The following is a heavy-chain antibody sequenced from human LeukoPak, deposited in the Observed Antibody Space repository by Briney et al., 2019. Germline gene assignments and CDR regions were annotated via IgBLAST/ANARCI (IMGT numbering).Heavy chain of an antibody. CDR3: AKSTAYSITMIVVIKPMDV. V-gene: IGHV3-30*18. J-gene: IGHJ6*02. CDR1: GFSFSSYG. D-gene: IGHD3-22*01. Sequence: EGSLRLSCAASGFSFSSYGLHWVRQAPGKGLEWVAVISYDGSNKYYADSVRGRFTISRDNSKKMLYLQMNSLRAEDTAVYYCAKSTAYSITMIVVIKPMDVWGQGTTVIVSS. CDR2: ISYDGSNK.